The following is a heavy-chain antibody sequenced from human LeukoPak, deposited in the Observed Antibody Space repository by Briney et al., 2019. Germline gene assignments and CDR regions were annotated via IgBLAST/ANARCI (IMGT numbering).Heavy chain of an antibody. V-gene: IGHV6-1*01. Sequence: SQTLSLTCAISGDSVSSNSAAGHWVRQSPSRGLEWLVRTYYRTQRYNDFSVSVKLRITINPDTSKDQSSLLLSSVTPEDTALYYCARGDNLSFDLWGRGTLVTVSS. J-gene: IGHJ2*01. CDR3: ARGDNLSFDL. CDR1: GDSVSSNSAA. CDR2: TYYRTQRYN.